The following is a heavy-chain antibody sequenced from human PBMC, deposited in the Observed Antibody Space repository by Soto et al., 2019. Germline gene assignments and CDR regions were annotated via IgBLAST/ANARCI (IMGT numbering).Heavy chain of an antibody. CDR2: IYWDDDK. D-gene: IGHD3-3*01. J-gene: IGHJ5*02. CDR3: AHSRITIFGVVSRGTHKPELWFDP. CDR1: GFSLSTSGVG. V-gene: IGHV2-5*02. Sequence: QITLKESGPTLVKPTQTLTLTCTFSGFSLSTSGVGVGWIRQPPGKALEWLALIYWDDDKRYSPSLKSRLTITKDTSKNQVVLTMTNMDPVDTATYYCAHSRITIFGVVSRGTHKPELWFDPWGQGTLVTVSS.